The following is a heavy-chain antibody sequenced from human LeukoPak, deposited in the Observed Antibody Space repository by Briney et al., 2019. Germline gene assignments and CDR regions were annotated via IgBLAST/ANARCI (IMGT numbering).Heavy chain of an antibody. CDR1: GFTFSGYS. CDR2: ISSGNSYI. J-gene: IGHJ4*02. Sequence: GGSLRLSCAASGFTFSGYSMNWVRQAPGKGLEWVASISSGNSYIHYADSVKGRFTISRDNAKNSLYLQMNSLRAEDTAVYYCASKIPGYWGQGTLVTVSS. CDR3: ASKIPGY. V-gene: IGHV3-21*04.